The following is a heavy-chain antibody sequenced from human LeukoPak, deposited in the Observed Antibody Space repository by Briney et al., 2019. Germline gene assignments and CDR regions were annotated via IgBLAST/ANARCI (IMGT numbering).Heavy chain of an antibody. CDR3: ARGGHSYGTFDS. D-gene: IGHD1-7*01. Sequence: PSETLSLTCNVPGASISDNDWSWIRQPAGRGLEWLGRISPRGNTYYNPSLNSRVTISLDTSANQFSLKLRSVTAADTAGYYCARGGHSYGTFDSWGRGALVTVSS. J-gene: IGHJ4*02. CDR2: ISPRGNT. V-gene: IGHV4-4*07. CDR1: GASISDND.